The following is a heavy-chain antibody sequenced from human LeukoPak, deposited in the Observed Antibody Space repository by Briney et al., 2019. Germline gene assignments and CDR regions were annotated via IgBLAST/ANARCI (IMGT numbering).Heavy chain of an antibody. Sequence: GGSLRLSCAASGFTFKTYSMNWVRQAPGKGLEWVSSISSSSSYIYYADSVKGRFTISRDNAKNSLYLQMNSLRAEDTAVYYCARAYSETYGLGYYYMDVWGKGTTVTISS. D-gene: IGHD1-26*01. CDR2: ISSSSSYI. CDR1: GFTFKTYS. CDR3: ARAYSETYGLGYYYMDV. V-gene: IGHV3-21*01. J-gene: IGHJ6*03.